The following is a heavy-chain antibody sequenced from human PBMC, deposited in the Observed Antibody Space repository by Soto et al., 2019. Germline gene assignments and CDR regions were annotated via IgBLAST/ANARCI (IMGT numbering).Heavy chain of an antibody. D-gene: IGHD3-9*01. J-gene: IGHJ6*02. Sequence: GGSLRLSCAASGFTFSSYAMSWVRQAPGKGLEWVSAISGSGGSTYYADSVKGRFTISRDNSKNTLYLQMNSLRAEDTAVYYCAKDPTISALYYYYRMAAWGQRTTVTVSS. CDR1: GFTFSSYA. CDR3: AKDPTISALYYYYRMAA. CDR2: ISGSGGST. V-gene: IGHV3-23*01.